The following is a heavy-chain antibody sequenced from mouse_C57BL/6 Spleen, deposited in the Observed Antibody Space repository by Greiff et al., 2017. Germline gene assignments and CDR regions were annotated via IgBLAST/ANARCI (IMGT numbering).Heavy chain of an antibody. V-gene: IGHV1-50*01. CDR1: GYTFTSYW. CDR2: IDPSDSYT. CDR3: ARGGTTVVGAMDY. Sequence: VQLQQPGAELVKPGASVKLSCKASGYTFTSYWMQWVKQRPGQGLEWIGEIDPSDSYTNYNQKFKGKATLTVDTSSSTAYMQLSSLTSEDSAVYYCARGGTTVVGAMDYWGQGTSVTVSS. D-gene: IGHD1-1*01. J-gene: IGHJ4*01.